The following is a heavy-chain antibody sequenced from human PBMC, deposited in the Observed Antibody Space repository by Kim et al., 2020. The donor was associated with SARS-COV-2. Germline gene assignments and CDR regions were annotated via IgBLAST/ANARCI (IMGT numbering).Heavy chain of an antibody. CDR3: ARIIQGNKYDVADV. CDR2: IKPDGSEK. V-gene: IGHV3-7*01. Sequence: GGSLRLSCAASGFTFNNYWMPWVRQAPGKGLNGVANIKPDGSEKYYVDSVKGRFTISRDNAKNSMYLQMNSLRAEDTAVYYCARIIQGNKYDVADVWGQGTTATVSS. CDR1: GFTFNNYW. D-gene: IGHD2-8*01. J-gene: IGHJ6*02.